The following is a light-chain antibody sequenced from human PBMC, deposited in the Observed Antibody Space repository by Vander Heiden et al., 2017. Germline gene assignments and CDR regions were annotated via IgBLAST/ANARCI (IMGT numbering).Light chain of an antibody. V-gene: IGKV1-33*01. Sequence: DRQMTQSSSSLTTSVGDTVTITCQDSQDITNYLNWYQHKPGKAPKLLIDDASNLETGVPSGFSGGGSGTDFTFTIGGLQPEDIATYYCQQFKNYPLTFGQETRLRIQ. CDR3: QQFKNYPLT. CDR2: DAS. CDR1: QDITNY. J-gene: IGKJ5*01.